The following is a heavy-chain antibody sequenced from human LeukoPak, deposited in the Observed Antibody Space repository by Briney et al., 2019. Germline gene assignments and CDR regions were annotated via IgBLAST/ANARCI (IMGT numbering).Heavy chain of an antibody. CDR3: ARGGIHSGYYHFDS. J-gene: IGHJ4*02. CDR2: IKQGGVET. D-gene: IGHD3-22*01. Sequence: GGSLRLSCAASGFTFSNYWMAWVRQAPGKGLKWVAIIKQGGVETYYAESVKGRFTISRDNAKNSLFLEMNSPRDDDTAVYYCARGGIHSGYYHFDSWGRGTPVSVSS. V-gene: IGHV3-7*01. CDR1: GFTFSNYW.